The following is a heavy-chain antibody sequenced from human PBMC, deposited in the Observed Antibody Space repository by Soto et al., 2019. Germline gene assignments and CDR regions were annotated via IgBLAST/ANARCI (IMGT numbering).Heavy chain of an antibody. V-gene: IGHV3-23*01. CDR1: GITFGSRA. CDR2: ITDTGGDA. D-gene: IGHD3-22*01. Sequence: EVQLLESGGDLIQPGGSLRLSCVASGITFGSRAMSWVRQAPGEGLEWVSTITDTGGDAKYADSVRGRFTISRDNSKNTLYLQMNSLRAEDTAVYYCAKDLGDTAMVKRDYYDSSGYDYWGQGTLVTVSS. J-gene: IGHJ4*02. CDR3: AKDLGDTAMVKRDYYDSSGYDY.